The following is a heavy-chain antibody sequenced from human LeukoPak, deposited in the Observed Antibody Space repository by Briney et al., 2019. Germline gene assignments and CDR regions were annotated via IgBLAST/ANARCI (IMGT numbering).Heavy chain of an antibody. V-gene: IGHV4-34*01. D-gene: IGHD2-2*02. CDR3: ARAAGGVVVPAAILPIYFDY. Sequence: SEPLSLTCAVSGGSFIGYYWSWFRQPPGKGLEWIGEINHSGSTNYNPSLKSRVTISVDTSKNQFSLKLSSVTAADTAVYYCARAAGGVVVPAAILPIYFDYWGQGTLVTVSS. J-gene: IGHJ4*02. CDR2: INHSGST. CDR1: GGSFIGYY.